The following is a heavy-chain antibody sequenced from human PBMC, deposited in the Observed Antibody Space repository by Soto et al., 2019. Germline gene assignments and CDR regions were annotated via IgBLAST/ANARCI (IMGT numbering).Heavy chain of an antibody. J-gene: IGHJ3*02. CDR2: ISYDGRNK. CDR1: GFTFSSYA. CDR3: ARLDYYDSSGYYYHDAFDI. V-gene: IGHV3-30*04. D-gene: IGHD3-22*01. Sequence: LRLSCAVSGFTFSSYAMHWVRQAPGKGLEWVAVISYDGRNKYYADSVKGRFTISRDNSKNTLYLQMNSLRAEDTAVYYCARLDYYDSSGYYYHDAFDIWGQGTMVTVSS.